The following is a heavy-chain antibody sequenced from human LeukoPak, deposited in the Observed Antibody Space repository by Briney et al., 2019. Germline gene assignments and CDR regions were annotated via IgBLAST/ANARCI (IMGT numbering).Heavy chain of an antibody. Sequence: SETLSLTCAVSGYSISTDYYWGWIRQPPGKGLEWTGYIYYSGSTYYNPSLKSRVTISVDTSKNQFSLKLSSVTAADTAVYYCAHLVFVLDDSSGRQDTWGQGTLVTVSS. J-gene: IGHJ5*02. D-gene: IGHD6-19*01. CDR2: IYYSGST. CDR1: GYSISTDYY. CDR3: AHLVFVLDDSSGRQDT. V-gene: IGHV4-38-2*01.